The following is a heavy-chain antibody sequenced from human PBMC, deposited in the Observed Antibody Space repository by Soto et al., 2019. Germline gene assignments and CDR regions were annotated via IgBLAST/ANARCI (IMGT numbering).Heavy chain of an antibody. CDR3: AKDTLRGSAQ. CDR1: GFTFSSYG. D-gene: IGHD3-10*01. Sequence: QVQLVESGGGVVQPGRSLRLSCAASGFTFSSYGMHWVRQAPGKGLEWVAVISYDGSNKYYADSVKGRFTIPRDNSKNTLYLQMNSLRAEDTAVYYCAKDTLRGSAQWGQGTLVTVSS. V-gene: IGHV3-30*18. J-gene: IGHJ4*02. CDR2: ISYDGSNK.